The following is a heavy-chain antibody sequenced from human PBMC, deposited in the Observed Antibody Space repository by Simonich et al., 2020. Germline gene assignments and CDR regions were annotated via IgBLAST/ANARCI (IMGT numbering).Heavy chain of an antibody. Sequence: EVQLVESGGGLVKPGGSLRLSCAASGFTFSSYSMNWVRQAPGKGLEWVSSIRMSSSYIYYADSVKGRFTISRDNAKNSLYLQMNSLRAEDTAVYYCARWIAVAGTGAYGMDVWGQGTTVTVSS. CDR2: IRMSSSYI. J-gene: IGHJ6*02. V-gene: IGHV3-21*01. D-gene: IGHD6-19*01. CDR1: GFTFSSYS. CDR3: ARWIAVAGTGAYGMDV.